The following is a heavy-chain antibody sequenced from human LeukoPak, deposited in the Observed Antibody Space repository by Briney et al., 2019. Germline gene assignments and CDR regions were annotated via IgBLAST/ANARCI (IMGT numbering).Heavy chain of an antibody. CDR1: GFTFSGFA. CDR2: ISRRGERT. Sequence: GGSLRLSCAASGFTFSGFAMSWICQAPGKGLEWVSSISRRGERTFYADSVRGRFTISRDNSKNTVSLQMESLRAEDTALYYCAKDYAVGSIDYWGQGTLVTVSS. D-gene: IGHD3-16*01. V-gene: IGHV3-23*01. J-gene: IGHJ4*02. CDR3: AKDYAVGSIDY.